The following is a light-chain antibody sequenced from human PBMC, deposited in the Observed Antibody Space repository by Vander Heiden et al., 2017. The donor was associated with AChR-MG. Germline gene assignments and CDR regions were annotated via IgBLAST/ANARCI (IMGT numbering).Light chain of an antibody. CDR1: QSINGY. J-gene: IGKJ1*01. Sequence: DIQMTQSPSYLSASVGDRVTITCRASQSINGYLKWYQQKPGRAPKLLIHSASSLQSGVTSRFSGSGSGTDFTLTISSLQPDDFATYHCQQGDSVPWTFGQGTKVEIK. CDR3: QQGDSVPWT. V-gene: IGKV1-39*01. CDR2: SAS.